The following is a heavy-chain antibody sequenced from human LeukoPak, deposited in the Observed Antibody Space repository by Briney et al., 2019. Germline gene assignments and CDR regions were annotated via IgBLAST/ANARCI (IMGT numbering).Heavy chain of an antibody. CDR2: IYTSGST. J-gene: IGHJ4*02. CDR1: GGSISGDY. V-gene: IGHV4-4*07. D-gene: IGHD3-22*01. Sequence: SETLSLTCTVSGGSISGDYWSWIRQPGEEGLEWIGRIYTSGSTDYNPSLKSRVTMSVDTSKNQFSLKLSSVTAADTAVYYCARHYDKSGSYFDYWGPGTLVTVSS. CDR3: ARHYDKSGSYFDY.